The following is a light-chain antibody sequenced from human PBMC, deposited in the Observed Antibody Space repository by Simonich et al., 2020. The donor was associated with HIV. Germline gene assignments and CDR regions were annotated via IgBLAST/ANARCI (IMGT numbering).Light chain of an antibody. Sequence: EMVMTQSPATLSLSPGERATLSCRASQSVSSNLSWYQQKPGQAPTLLIYDASTRATGIPARFSGSGSGTEFTLTINRMQSEDVAVYYCQQYNNWPRTFGLGTKVEMK. V-gene: IGKV3-15*01. CDR3: QQYNNWPRT. CDR2: DAS. CDR1: QSVSSN. J-gene: IGKJ1*01.